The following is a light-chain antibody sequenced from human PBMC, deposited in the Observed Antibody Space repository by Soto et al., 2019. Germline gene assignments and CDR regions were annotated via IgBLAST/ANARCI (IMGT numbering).Light chain of an antibody. J-gene: IGKJ3*01. Sequence: EIVLTQSPGTLSLSPGERATLSCRASQSVSSSYLAWYQQKPGQAPRLLIYGASSRATGIPDRFSGSGSGTDLTRTISRLEPEDFAVYYCQQYGSSPLFTFGPGTKVDIK. V-gene: IGKV3-20*01. CDR2: GAS. CDR1: QSVSSSY. CDR3: QQYGSSPLFT.